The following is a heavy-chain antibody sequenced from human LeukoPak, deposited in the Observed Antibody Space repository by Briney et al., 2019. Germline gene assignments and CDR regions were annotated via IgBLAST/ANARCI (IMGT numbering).Heavy chain of an antibody. V-gene: IGHV3-7*03. CDR3: ARIKEWLGTYYFDS. Sequence: GGSLRLSCAASGFTFSSYWMSWVRQPPGKGLEWVANIKQDGSEKFYVDSVRGRFTISRDNAKNSLYLQMNSLRAEDTAVYHCARIKEWLGTYYFDSWGQGTLVTVSS. D-gene: IGHD6-19*01. CDR2: IKQDGSEK. J-gene: IGHJ4*02. CDR1: GFTFSSYW.